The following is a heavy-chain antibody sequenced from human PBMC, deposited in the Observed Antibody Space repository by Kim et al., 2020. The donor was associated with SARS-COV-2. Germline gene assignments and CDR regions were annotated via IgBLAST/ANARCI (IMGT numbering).Heavy chain of an antibody. Sequence: GGSLRLSCAASGFTFSDYYMSWIRQAPGKGLEWVSYISSSSSYTNYADSVKGRFTISRDNAKNSLYLQMNSLRAEDTAVYYCARDLNTMVRGVYDYWGQGTLVTVSS. CDR1: GFTFSDYY. D-gene: IGHD3-10*01. CDR3: ARDLNTMVRGVYDY. J-gene: IGHJ4*02. V-gene: IGHV3-11*05. CDR2: ISSSSSYT.